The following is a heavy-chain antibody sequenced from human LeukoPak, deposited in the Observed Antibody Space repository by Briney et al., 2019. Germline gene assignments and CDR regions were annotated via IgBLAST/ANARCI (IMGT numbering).Heavy chain of an antibody. CDR2: IYYSRST. Sequence: PSETLSLTCTVSGGPISSGDYYWSWIRQPPGKGLEWIGYIYYSRSTYYNPSLKSRVTISVDTSKNQYSLKLSSVTAADTAVYYCASDSLDWLSDYWGQGTLVTVSS. CDR1: GGPISSGDYY. CDR3: ASDSLDWLSDY. J-gene: IGHJ4*02. D-gene: IGHD3-9*01. V-gene: IGHV4-30-4*01.